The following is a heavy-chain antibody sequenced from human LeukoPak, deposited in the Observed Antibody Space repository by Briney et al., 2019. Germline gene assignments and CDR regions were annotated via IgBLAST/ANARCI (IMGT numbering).Heavy chain of an antibody. D-gene: IGHD3-22*01. Sequence: PGGSLRLSCAASGFTFSSYAMSWVRQAPGKGLEWVSAISGSDGSTNYADSVKGRFTISRDNSKNTLYLQMNSLRAEDTAVYYCAKDVGYYDSSGYRDAFDIWGQGTMVTVSS. J-gene: IGHJ3*02. CDR3: AKDVGYYDSSGYRDAFDI. V-gene: IGHV3-23*01. CDR1: GFTFSSYA. CDR2: ISGSDGST.